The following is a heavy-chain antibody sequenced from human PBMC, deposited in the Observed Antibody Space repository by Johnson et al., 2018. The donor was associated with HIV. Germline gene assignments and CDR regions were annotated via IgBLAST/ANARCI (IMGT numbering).Heavy chain of an antibody. D-gene: IGHD3-22*01. CDR1: GFTVSSNY. Sequence: MQLVESGGGLIQPGGSLRLSCAASGFTVSSNYMSWVRQAPGKGLEWVAVIYSGGSTYYADSVKGRCTISRDNSKNTPYLQINSLKAEDTSVYYCASSITMVVVVTGGAFDIWGQGTMVTVSS. V-gene: IGHV3-53*01. J-gene: IGHJ3*02. CDR2: IYSGGST. CDR3: ASSITMVVVVTGGAFDI.